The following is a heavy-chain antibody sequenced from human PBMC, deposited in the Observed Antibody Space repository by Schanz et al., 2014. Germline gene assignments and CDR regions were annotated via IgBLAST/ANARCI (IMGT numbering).Heavy chain of an antibody. CDR2: IATSSSTR. V-gene: IGHV3-48*01. J-gene: IGHJ4*02. Sequence: ESGGGLVQPGGSLRLSCEASGFDFNSYSMNWVRQVPGKGLEWLSYIATSSSTRHYADSVKGRVTISRDNAKNSVSLQMNRLRAEDTAVYYCAKGLYYDNTGGGFDYWGQGTLVTVSS. CDR3: AKGLYYDNTGGGFDY. CDR1: GFDFNSYS. D-gene: IGHD3-16*01.